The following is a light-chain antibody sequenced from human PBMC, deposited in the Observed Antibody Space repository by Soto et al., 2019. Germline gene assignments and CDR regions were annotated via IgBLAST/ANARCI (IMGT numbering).Light chain of an antibody. V-gene: IGKV4-1*01. CDR2: WAS. CDR1: QRLLYRSNNKNY. Sequence: TVLSQSPASLAVSLGGRATINCKSSQRLLYRSNNKNYLAWYQHRPGQPPKLLLFWASTRDSGVPDRFSGSGSETDFTLTISNVQADDAAVYYCQQYYNPPWTFGQGTKAEI. CDR3: QQYYNPPWT. J-gene: IGKJ1*01.